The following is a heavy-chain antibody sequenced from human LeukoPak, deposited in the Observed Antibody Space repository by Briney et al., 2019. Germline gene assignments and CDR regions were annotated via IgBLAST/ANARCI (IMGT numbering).Heavy chain of an antibody. J-gene: IGHJ6*03. Sequence: GGSLRLSCAASGFTFGDYALHWVRQFPGKGLEWVSGISWNRGSIGYADSVKGRFTISRDNSKNTLYLQMNSLRAEDTAVYYCAKEEQQLTDYYYYMDVWGKGTTVTVSS. CDR2: ISWNRGSI. V-gene: IGHV3-9*01. CDR3: AKEEQQLTDYYYYMDV. CDR1: GFTFGDYA. D-gene: IGHD6-13*01.